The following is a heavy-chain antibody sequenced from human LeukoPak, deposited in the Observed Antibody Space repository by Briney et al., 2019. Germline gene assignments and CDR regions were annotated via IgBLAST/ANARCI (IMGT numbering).Heavy chain of an antibody. J-gene: IGHJ4*02. D-gene: IGHD1-26*01. CDR1: GFSFSSYE. CDR3: VTGGRAVRGCY. V-gene: IGHV3-48*03. CDR2: ISSVGSAI. Sequence: GGSPRLSRAASGFSFSSYEMIWVRQAPGQGLEWVSYISSVGSAIYYADPVKGRFTISRDNATSSLYLQMNSLRAEDTAVYFCVTGGRAVRGCYWGKGVLVT.